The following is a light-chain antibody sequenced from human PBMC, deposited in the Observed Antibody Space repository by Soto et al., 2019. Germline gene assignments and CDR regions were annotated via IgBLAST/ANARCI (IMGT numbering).Light chain of an antibody. J-gene: IGKJ4*01. CDR3: HQFYDYPVN. V-gene: IGKV1-5*03. CDR2: KAS. Sequence: DIQLTQSPSTLSASVGDRVTITCRASQSVSTWLAWYQQKPGKAPKLLIHKASTLENGVQSSVSGSGSGTVFTTTISSLQPDDSATYYCHQFYDYPVNFGRGTKVRI. CDR1: QSVSTW.